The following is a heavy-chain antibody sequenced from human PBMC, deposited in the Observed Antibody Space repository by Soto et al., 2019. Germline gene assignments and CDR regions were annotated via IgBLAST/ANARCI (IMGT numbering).Heavy chain of an antibody. J-gene: IGHJ5*02. Sequence: QGQLVQSGAEVKKPGASVKVSCKASGYTFTDYDISWVRQAPGQGLEWMGSISVDNGNTKYVESLQGRVTMTTDTSTSTAYLEVRSLRSDDTAVYYCARTSVSNYNWFDPWGQGTLVAVSS. CDR2: ISVDNGNT. CDR1: GYTFTDYD. D-gene: IGHD4-4*01. CDR3: ARTSVSNYNWFDP. V-gene: IGHV1-18*01.